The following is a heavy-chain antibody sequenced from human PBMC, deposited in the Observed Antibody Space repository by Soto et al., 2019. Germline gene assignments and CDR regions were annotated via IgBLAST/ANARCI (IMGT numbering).Heavy chain of an antibody. D-gene: IGHD5-18*01. J-gene: IGHJ4*02. Sequence: PSETLSLTCAVYGGSFSGYYWSWIRHPPGKGLEWIGEINHSGSTNYNPSLKSRVTISVDTSKNQFSLKLSSVTAADTAVYYCARGLVRTSYGPRFDYWGQGTLVTVSS. V-gene: IGHV4-34*01. CDR3: ARGLVRTSYGPRFDY. CDR1: GGSFSGYY. CDR2: INHSGST.